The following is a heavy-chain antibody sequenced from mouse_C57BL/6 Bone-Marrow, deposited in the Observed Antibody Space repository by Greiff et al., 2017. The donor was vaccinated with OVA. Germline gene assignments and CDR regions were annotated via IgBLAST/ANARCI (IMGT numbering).Heavy chain of an antibody. J-gene: IGHJ1*03. CDR3: ASYYYGPYGYFDV. CDR1: GYTFTGYW. V-gene: IGHV1-72*01. D-gene: IGHD1-1*01. Sequence: QVQLQQPGAELVKPGASVTLSCKASGYTFTGYWMHWVKQRPGRGLEWIGRIDPNSGGTKYNEKFKGKAILTVDNHSRPAYMQLSSLTSEDSAVYYCASYYYGPYGYFDVWGTGTTVTVSS. CDR2: IDPNSGGT.